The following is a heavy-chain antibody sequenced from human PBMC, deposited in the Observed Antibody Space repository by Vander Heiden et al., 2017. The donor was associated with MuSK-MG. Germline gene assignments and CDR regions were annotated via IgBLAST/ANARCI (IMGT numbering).Heavy chain of an antibody. CDR3: ATLGVEDAFDI. Sequence: KGLEWVAFIRFDGSDKYYADSVKGRFTISRDKSKNTLYIQMNSMRTEDTAVYYFATLGVEDAFDIWGQGPMVTVSS. V-gene: IGHV3-30*02. CDR2: IRFDGSDK. J-gene: IGHJ3*02. D-gene: IGHD3-3*01.